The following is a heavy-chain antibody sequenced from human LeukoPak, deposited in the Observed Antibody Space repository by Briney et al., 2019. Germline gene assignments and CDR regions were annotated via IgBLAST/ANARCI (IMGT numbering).Heavy chain of an antibody. V-gene: IGHV3-23*01. CDR3: ATGPEWELTMISFDY. J-gene: IGHJ4*02. D-gene: IGHD1-26*01. CDR2: ISGSGGST. Sequence: GGSLRLSCAASGFTFSSYAMSWVRQAPGKGLEWVSAISGSGGSTYYADSVKGRFTISRDNSKNTLYLQMDSLRAEDTAVYYCATGPEWELTMISFDYWGQGTLVTVSS. CDR1: GFTFSSYA.